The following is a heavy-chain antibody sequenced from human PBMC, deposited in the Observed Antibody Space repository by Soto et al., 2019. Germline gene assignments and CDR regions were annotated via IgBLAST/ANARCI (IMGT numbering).Heavy chain of an antibody. CDR3: ARRGGFYGIDF. V-gene: IGHV1-3*01. CDR2: INAGNGDT. Sequence: ASVKVSCKASGYTLTSHSMQWVRQAPGQGLEWMGWINAGNGDTRYSQKFHDRVTITTDTSASTGFMELTSLTSEDTAVYYCARRGGFYGIDFWGQGTQVTVSS. D-gene: IGHD3-22*01. CDR1: GYTLTSHS. J-gene: IGHJ4*02.